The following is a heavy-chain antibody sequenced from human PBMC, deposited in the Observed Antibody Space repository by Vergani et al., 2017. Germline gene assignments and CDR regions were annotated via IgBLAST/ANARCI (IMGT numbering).Heavy chain of an antibody. CDR1: GFTFSNAW. J-gene: IGHJ4*02. V-gene: IGHV3-15*01. CDR2: IKSKTDGGTT. Sequence: EVQLVESGGGLVKPGGSLRLSCAASGFTFSNAWMSWVRQAPGKGLEWVGRIKSKTDGGTTDYAAPVKGRFTISRDDSKNTLYLQMNSLKTEDTAVYYCTTDPEEYQLLGLDYWGQGTLVTVSS. CDR3: TTDPEEYQLLGLDY. D-gene: IGHD2-2*01.